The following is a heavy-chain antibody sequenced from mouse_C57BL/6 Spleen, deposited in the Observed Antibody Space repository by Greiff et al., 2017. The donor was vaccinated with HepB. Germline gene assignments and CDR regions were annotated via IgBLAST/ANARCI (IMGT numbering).Heavy chain of an antibody. V-gene: IGHV1-80*01. Sequence: VHLVESGAELVKPGASVKISCKASGYAFSSYWMNWVKQRPGKGLEWFGQIDPGDGDTNYNGKFKGKATLTADKSSSTAYMQLSNLTSEDSAVDFCARYPRDYYGSSYRYFDVWGTGTTVTVSS. CDR3: ARYPRDYYGSSYRYFDV. CDR2: IDPGDGDT. CDR1: GYAFSSYW. J-gene: IGHJ1*03. D-gene: IGHD1-1*01.